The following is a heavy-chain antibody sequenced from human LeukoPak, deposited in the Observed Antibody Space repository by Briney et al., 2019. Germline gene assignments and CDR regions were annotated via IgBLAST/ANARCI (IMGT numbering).Heavy chain of an antibody. Sequence: SVKVSCKASGGTFSSYAISWVRQAPGQGLEWMGRIIPILGIANYAQKFQGRVTMTRNTSISTAYMELSSLRSEDTAVYYCAREGITTFDYWGQGTLVTVSS. J-gene: IGHJ4*02. CDR2: IIPILGIA. V-gene: IGHV1-69*04. CDR1: GGTFSSYA. D-gene: IGHD3-10*01. CDR3: AREGITTFDY.